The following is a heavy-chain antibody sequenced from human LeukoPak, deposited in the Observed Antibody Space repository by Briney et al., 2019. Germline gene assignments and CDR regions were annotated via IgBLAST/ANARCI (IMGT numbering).Heavy chain of an antibody. CDR2: IYSGGST. J-gene: IGHJ3*02. CDR1: GFTVSSND. Sequence: GGSLRLSCAASGFTVSSNDMSWVRQAPGKGLEWASVIYSGGSTYYADSVKGRFTISRDNSKNTLYLQMNSLRAEDTAVYYCAYDSSGYYSHDAFDIWGQGTMVTVSS. CDR3: AYDSSGYYSHDAFDI. V-gene: IGHV3-53*05. D-gene: IGHD3-22*01.